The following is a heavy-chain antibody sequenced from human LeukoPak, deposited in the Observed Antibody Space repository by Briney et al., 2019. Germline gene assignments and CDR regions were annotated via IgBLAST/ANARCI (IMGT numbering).Heavy chain of an antibody. D-gene: IGHD2-2*01. J-gene: IGHJ3*02. CDR3: AKGTEYQLWFGAFDI. CDR1: EFTFSNAW. Sequence: GGSLRLSCAASEFTFSNAWMSWVRQAPGKGLEWVSAISGSGGSTYYADSVKGRFTISRDNSKNTLYLQMNSLRAEDTAVYYCAKGTEYQLWFGAFDIWGQGTMVTVSS. V-gene: IGHV3-23*01. CDR2: ISGSGGST.